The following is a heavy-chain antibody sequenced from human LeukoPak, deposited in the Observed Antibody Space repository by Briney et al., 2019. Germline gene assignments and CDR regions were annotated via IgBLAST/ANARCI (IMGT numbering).Heavy chain of an antibody. D-gene: IGHD3-10*01. CDR1: GFPFSTYD. Sequence: GGSLRLSCAASGFPFSTYDMHWVRQAPDKGLQWVAVISSDGYRTDYPDSVRGRFTICRDNFKNTVDLQMISVTAEDTAMYFCAKGLGTGSVLARPLHYWGQGALVTVSS. J-gene: IGHJ4*02. CDR3: AKGLGTGSVLARPLHY. CDR2: ISSDGYRT. V-gene: IGHV3-30*18.